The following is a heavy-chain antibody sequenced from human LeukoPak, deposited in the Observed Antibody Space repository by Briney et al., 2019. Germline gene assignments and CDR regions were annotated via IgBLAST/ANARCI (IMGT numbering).Heavy chain of an antibody. V-gene: IGHV1-18*01. CDR1: GGTFSSYA. CDR2: ISAYNGNT. Sequence: ASVKVSCKASGGTFSSYAISWVRQAPGQGLEWMGWISAYNGNTNYAQKLQGRDTMTTDTSTSTAYMELRSLRSDDTAVYYCARSNAGIAVAPNFDLWGRGTLVTVSS. J-gene: IGHJ2*01. CDR3: ARSNAGIAVAPNFDL. D-gene: IGHD6-19*01.